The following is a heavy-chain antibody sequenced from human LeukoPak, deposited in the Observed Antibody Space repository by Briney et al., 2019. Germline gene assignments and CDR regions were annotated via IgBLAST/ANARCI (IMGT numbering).Heavy chain of an antibody. V-gene: IGHV3-30*02. CDR3: ARDIATAGAPPGTFDY. CDR2: IRYDGSNK. CDR1: GFTFSSYG. D-gene: IGHD6-13*01. J-gene: IGHJ4*02. Sequence: AGGSLRLSCAASGFTFSSYGMHWVRQAPGKGLEWVAFIRYDGSNKYYADSVKGRFTISRDNSKNTLYLQMNSLRAEDTAVYYCARDIATAGAPPGTFDYWGQGTLVTVSS.